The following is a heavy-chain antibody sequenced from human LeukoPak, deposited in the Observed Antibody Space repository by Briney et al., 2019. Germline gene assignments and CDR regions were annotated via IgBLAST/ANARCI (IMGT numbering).Heavy chain of an antibody. J-gene: IGHJ4*02. CDR1: GFTFTNSW. D-gene: IGHD1-26*01. V-gene: IGHV3-7*01. CDR3: ARDTDGSLDY. Sequence: PGGSLRLSCAASGFTFTNSWMAWVRQAPGKGLEWVANIKQDGSTKHYADSLKGRFTISRDNPKNSLYLQMNSLRADDTAVYYCARDTDGSLDYWDQGILVTVAS. CDR2: IKQDGSTK.